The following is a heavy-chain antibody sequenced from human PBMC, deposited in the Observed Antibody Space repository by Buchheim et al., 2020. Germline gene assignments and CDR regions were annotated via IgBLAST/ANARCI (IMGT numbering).Heavy chain of an antibody. V-gene: IGHV4-34*02. D-gene: IGHD3-3*02. CDR1: VGSFSSYY. CDR3: ARQPIALGLDY. Sequence: QVLLQQWGTGLLKPSETLSLTCTAYVGSFSSYYWTWVRQPPGKGLEWIGEINHSEGTNYNPPLKSRVTISIDTSQNQFSLKMTSVTAADTAVYYCARQPIALGLDYWGQGT. CDR2: INHSEGT. J-gene: IGHJ4*02.